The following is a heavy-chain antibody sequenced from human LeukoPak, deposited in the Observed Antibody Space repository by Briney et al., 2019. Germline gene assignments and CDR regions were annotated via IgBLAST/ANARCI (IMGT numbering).Heavy chain of an antibody. CDR2: ISSSGSTI. CDR3: ARVRVNYADAFDI. Sequence: GGSLRLSCAASGFTFSSYEMNWVRQAPGKGLEWVSYISSSGSTIYYADSVKGRFTISRDNAKNSLYLQMNSLRAEDTAVYYCARVRVNYADAFDIWGQGTMVTVSS. V-gene: IGHV3-48*03. CDR1: GFTFSSYE. J-gene: IGHJ3*02. D-gene: IGHD4-11*01.